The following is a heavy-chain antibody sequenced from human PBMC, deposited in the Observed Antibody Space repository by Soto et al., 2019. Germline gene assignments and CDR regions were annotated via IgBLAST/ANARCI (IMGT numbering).Heavy chain of an antibody. CDR3: ARISGYDPVSFDY. D-gene: IGHD5-12*01. V-gene: IGHV1-3*01. CDR2: INXGNGNX. CDR1: GYTFTNYG. J-gene: IGHJ4*02. Sequence: XVKVSCKASGYTFTNYGMHWVRQAPGQRLECMGRINXGNGNXKYSKKFQGRXXITRDKSXXKAYMELSSLRSEETAVYYCARISGYDPVSFDYWGQGTLVTVSS.